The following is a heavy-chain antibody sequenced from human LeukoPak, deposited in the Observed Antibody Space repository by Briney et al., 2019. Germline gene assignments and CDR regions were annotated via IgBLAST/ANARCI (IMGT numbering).Heavy chain of an antibody. CDR1: GFTFSSYA. V-gene: IGHV3-23*01. CDR2: ISGSGGST. CDR3: AKKPRSNDFWSGYPYYFDY. Sequence: GGSLRLSCAASGFTFSSYAMSWVRQAPGKGLEWVSAISGSGGSTCYADSVKGRFTISRDNSKNTVYLQMNSLRAEDTAVYYCAKKPRSNDFWSGYPYYFDYWGQGTLVTVSS. J-gene: IGHJ4*02. D-gene: IGHD3-3*01.